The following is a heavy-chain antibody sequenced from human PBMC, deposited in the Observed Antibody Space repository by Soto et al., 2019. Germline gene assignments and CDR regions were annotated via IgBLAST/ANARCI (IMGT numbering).Heavy chain of an antibody. CDR1: GGSLSSYY. J-gene: IGHJ5*01. V-gene: IGHV4-59*01. CDR2: VYFSGNT. D-gene: IGHD6-25*01. Sequence: SETLSLTCTVSGGSLSSYYWTWIRQSPGKGLEWIGYVYFSGNTNYNPSLQSRVAISIDTSKNEFSLRLASVTAADTVFYYCWSVRPSGYVLSWGQGTLVTVSS. CDR3: WSVRPSGYVLS.